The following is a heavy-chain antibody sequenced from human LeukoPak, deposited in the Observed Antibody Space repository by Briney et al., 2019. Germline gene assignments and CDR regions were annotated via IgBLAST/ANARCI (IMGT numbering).Heavy chain of an antibody. CDR3: ARYGLLNISEINGFDI. Sequence: SSETLSLTCAVYGGSFSGYYWSWTRQPPGKGLEWIGEINHSGSTYYNPSLKSRVTISVDTSKNQFSLKLTSVTAADTAVYYCARYGLLNISEINGFDIWGQGTMVTVSS. CDR2: INHSGST. J-gene: IGHJ3*02. V-gene: IGHV4-34*01. CDR1: GGSFSGYY. D-gene: IGHD2/OR15-2a*01.